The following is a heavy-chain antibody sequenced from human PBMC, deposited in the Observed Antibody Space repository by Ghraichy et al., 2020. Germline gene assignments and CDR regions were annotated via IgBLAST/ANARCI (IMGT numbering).Heavy chain of an antibody. Sequence: ASVKVSCKTSGYTFTSYGISWVRQAPGQGLEWMGWISAYNDDTNYAQKFQGRVTMTTETFTSTVYMELRSLRSDDTAVYYCARDIFSNWVTAIPTDNWGQGTLVTVSS. CDR3: ARDIFSNWVTAIPTDN. V-gene: IGHV1-18*01. J-gene: IGHJ4*02. D-gene: IGHD2-21*02. CDR2: ISAYNDDT. CDR1: GYTFTSYG.